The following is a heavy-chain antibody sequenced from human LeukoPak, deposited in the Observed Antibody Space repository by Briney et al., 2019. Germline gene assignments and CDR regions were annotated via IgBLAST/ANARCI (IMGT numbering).Heavy chain of an antibody. CDR1: GFTFSSYS. D-gene: IGHD3-16*01. CDR3: ARDILPLGGGVGGY. J-gene: IGHJ4*02. CDR2: ISSSSSYI. Sequence: GGSLRLSCAASGFTFSSYSMNWVRQAPGKGLEWVSSISSSSSYIYYADSVKGRFTISRDNAKNSLYLQMNSLRAEDTAVYYCARDILPLGGGVGGYWGQGTLVTVSS. V-gene: IGHV3-21*01.